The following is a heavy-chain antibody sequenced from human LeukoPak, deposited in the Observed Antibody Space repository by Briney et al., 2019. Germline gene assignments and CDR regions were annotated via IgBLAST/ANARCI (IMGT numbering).Heavy chain of an antibody. D-gene: IGHD5-12*01. Sequence: SETLSLTCTVSGGSISSYYWSWIRQPPGKGLEWIGYIYYSGSTNYNPSLKSRVTISVDTSKNRFSLKLSSATAADTAVYFCARVTGYDWESSFDYWGQGTQVTVSS. J-gene: IGHJ4*02. CDR1: GGSISSYY. V-gene: IGHV4-59*01. CDR3: ARVTGYDWESSFDY. CDR2: IYYSGST.